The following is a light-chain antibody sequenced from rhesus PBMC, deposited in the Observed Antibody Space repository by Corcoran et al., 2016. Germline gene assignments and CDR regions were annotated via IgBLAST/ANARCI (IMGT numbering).Light chain of an antibody. CDR2: DAS. J-gene: IGKJ4*01. CDR1: QSVSSS. CDR3: QQYSNWPT. V-gene: IGKV3-35*01. Sequence: EIVLTQSPATLSLSPGERATLSCRASQSVSSSLAWYQQNPGQDPRLLIYDASSRATGIPDRVSGSGSGTDCTLTISSLEPEDVGVYYCQQYSNWPTFGGGTKVELK.